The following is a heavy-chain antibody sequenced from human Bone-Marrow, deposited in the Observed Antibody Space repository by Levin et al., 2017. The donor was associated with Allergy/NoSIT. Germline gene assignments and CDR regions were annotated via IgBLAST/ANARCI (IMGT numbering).Heavy chain of an antibody. CDR1: GFTFSIYA. CDR2: FSGSGGDT. V-gene: IGHV3-23*01. CDR3: AKERSTGYYYFDF. J-gene: IGHJ4*02. D-gene: IGHD3-9*01. Sequence: AGGSLRLSCEASGFTFSIYAMTWVRQAPGKGLEWVSTFSGSGGDTYYADSVKGRFTISRDNSKNTLFLQMNSLRAEDTAVYYCAKERSTGYYYFDFWGQGTPVTVSS.